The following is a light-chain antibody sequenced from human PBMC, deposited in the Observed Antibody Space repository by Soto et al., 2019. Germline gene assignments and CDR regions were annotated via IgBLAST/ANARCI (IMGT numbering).Light chain of an antibody. Sequence: EIVSTQSPATLSLSPGDRATLSGRASKSVSIYLAWYQQKPGQSPRLLISNASNRATGIPARFSGSGSGTDFTLTISGLEPEDFAVYYCQQRHNWPRTFGQGTKVDI. J-gene: IGKJ1*01. CDR1: KSVSIY. CDR2: NAS. CDR3: QQRHNWPRT. V-gene: IGKV3-11*01.